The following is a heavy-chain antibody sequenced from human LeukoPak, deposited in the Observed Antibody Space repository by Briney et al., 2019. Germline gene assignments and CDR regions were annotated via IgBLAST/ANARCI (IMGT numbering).Heavy chain of an antibody. D-gene: IGHD3-3*01. CDR2: IKPDGSDK. CDR3: ARRWSFDY. V-gene: IGHV3-7*01. Sequence: GGSLRLSCAASGFTFSTYRMTWVRQAPGKGLEWVANIKPDGSDKYYVDSVKGRFTISRDNAKNSLYLQMNSLRAEDTAVYYCARRWSFDYWGQGTLVTVSS. J-gene: IGHJ4*02. CDR1: GFTFSTYR.